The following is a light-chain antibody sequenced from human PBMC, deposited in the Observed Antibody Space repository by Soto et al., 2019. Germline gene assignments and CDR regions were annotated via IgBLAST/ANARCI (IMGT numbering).Light chain of an antibody. J-gene: IGKJ1*01. CDR3: QDYGTSAPWT. Sequence: EVVLTQSPGTLSLSPGERATLSCRASQHIRGNELAWSQQKPGQATRLLISRGSTRATGIPDRFSGRGSRTDFTLTISRLEPADFAVYYCQDYGTSAPWTFGQETNGEIK. CDR2: RGS. V-gene: IGKV3-20*01. CDR1: QHIRGNE.